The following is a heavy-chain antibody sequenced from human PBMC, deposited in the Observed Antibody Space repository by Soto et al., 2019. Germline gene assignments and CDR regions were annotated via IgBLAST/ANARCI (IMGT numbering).Heavy chain of an antibody. J-gene: IGHJ4*02. CDR3: ARPSGGYGSGSYFSAPFDY. CDR1: GYTFTSYG. D-gene: IGHD3-10*01. Sequence: ASVKVSCKASGYTFTSYGITWVRQAPGQGLEWMGWISAHNGNTDYAQKFQGRVTITADESTSTAYMELSSLRSEDTTVYYCARPSGGYGSGSYFSAPFDYWGQGTLVTVSS. V-gene: IGHV1-18*01. CDR2: ISAHNGNT.